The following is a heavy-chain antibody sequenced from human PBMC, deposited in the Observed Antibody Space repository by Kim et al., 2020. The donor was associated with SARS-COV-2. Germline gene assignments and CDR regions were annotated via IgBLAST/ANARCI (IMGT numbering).Heavy chain of an antibody. J-gene: IGHJ4*02. D-gene: IGHD3-9*01. V-gene: IGHV1-2*02. CDR3: ARRGDNDWCPY. CDR2: T. Sequence: TNYAQKFQGRVTMTRDTSISTTYMELSRLTSDDTAVYYCARRGDNDWCPYWGQGTLVTVSS.